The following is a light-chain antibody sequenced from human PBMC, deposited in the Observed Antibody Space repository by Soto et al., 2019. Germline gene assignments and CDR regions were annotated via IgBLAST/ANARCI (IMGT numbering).Light chain of an antibody. CDR1: ANIGNNL. V-gene: IGLV1-51*01. J-gene: IGLJ2*01. Sequence: QSVLTQPPSVSAAPGQKVTISCSATANIGNNLIFWYQHVPGTAPKLLIYDNDKRPSGIPDRFSGSKSGTSATLGITGLQTGDEAQYYCGTWDRGLMAVVFGGGTKVTVL. CDR3: GTWDRGLMAVV. CDR2: DND.